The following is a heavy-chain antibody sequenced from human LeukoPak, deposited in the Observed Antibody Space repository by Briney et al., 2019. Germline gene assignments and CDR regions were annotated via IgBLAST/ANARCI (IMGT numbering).Heavy chain of an antibody. V-gene: IGHV3-23*01. CDR1: GFTFSSYA. Sequence: PGGSLRLSCAASGFTFSSYAMSWVRQAPGKGLEWVSAISGSGGSTYYADSVKGRFTISRDNSKNTLYLQMNSLRAEDTAVYYCAKDPFVGSYYGSGSSWGIDYWGQGTLVTVSS. J-gene: IGHJ4*02. CDR3: AKDPFVGSYYGSGSSWGIDY. D-gene: IGHD3-10*01. CDR2: ISGSGGST.